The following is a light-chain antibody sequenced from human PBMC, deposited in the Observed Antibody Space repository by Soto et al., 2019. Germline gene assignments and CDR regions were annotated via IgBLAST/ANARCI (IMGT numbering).Light chain of an antibody. V-gene: IGKV3-15*01. Sequence: EIVMTQSPATLSVSPVERATLSCRASQSVSSNLAWYQQKPGQAPRLLIYGASTRATGIPARFSGSGSGTEFTLIISSLQSEDCAVYYCQQYNNWPFTFGPGTKGDIK. CDR1: QSVSSN. CDR2: GAS. CDR3: QQYNNWPFT. J-gene: IGKJ3*01.